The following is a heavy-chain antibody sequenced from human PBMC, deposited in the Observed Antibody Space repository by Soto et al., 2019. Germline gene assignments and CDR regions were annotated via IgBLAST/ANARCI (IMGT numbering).Heavy chain of an antibody. V-gene: IGHV4-31*03. D-gene: IGHD2-15*01. CDR2: IYYSGST. CDR1: GGSISSGGYY. CDR3: ARGYCSGGSCYPLTFDAFDI. Sequence: SETLSLTCTVPGGSISSGGYYWSWIRQHPGKGLEWIGYIYYSGSTYYNPSLKSRVTISVDTSKNQFSLKLSSVTAADTAVYYCARGYCSGGSCYPLTFDAFDIWGQGTMVTVSS. J-gene: IGHJ3*02.